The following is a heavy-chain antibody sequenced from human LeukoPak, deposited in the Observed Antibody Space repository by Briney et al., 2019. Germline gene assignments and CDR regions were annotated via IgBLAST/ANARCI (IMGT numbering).Heavy chain of an antibody. V-gene: IGHV3-53*05. CDR2: IYNDGST. Sequence: GGSLRLSCAASRFTVSNSYISWVRQAPGKGLEWVSIIYNDGSTYYADSVKGRFTISRDNAKNSLYLQMNSLRAEDMALYYCAKEYSSSWYWGQGNLVTVSS. D-gene: IGHD6-13*01. CDR3: AKEYSSSWY. J-gene: IGHJ4*02. CDR1: RFTVSNSY.